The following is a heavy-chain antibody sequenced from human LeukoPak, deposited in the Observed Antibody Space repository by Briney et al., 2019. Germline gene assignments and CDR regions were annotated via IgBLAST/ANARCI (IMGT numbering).Heavy chain of an antibody. CDR1: GDSTAGYY. J-gene: IGHJ5*02. CDR3: ARGGASSKYLDP. CDR2: VHYSGGT. D-gene: IGHD2-2*02. Sequence: SETLSLTCTVSGDSTAGYYWSWVRQPPGKGLEWIAYVHYSGGTKYNPSLKSRVSTSMDTSKSQVSLKMTSVTAADTAVYYCARGGASSKYLDPWGQGILVTVSS. V-gene: IGHV4-59*01.